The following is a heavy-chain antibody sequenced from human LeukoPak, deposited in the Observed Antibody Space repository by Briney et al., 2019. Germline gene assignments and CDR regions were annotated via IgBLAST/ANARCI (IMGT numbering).Heavy chain of an antibody. CDR3: ARHRSYSSGWTLGH. V-gene: IGHV3-48*04. CDR1: GFTFSSYA. Sequence: GGSLRLSCAASGFTFSSYAMSWVRQAPGKGLEWASYIGSSDSTIYYADSVKGRFTISRDNAKNSVYLQMSSLRAEDTAVYYCARHRSYSSGWTLGHWGQGTLVTVSS. J-gene: IGHJ4*02. CDR2: IGSSDSTI. D-gene: IGHD6-19*01.